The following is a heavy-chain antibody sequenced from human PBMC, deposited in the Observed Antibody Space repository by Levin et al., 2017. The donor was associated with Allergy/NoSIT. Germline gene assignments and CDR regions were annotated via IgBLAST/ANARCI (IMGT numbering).Heavy chain of an antibody. Sequence: ASVKVSCKASGGTFSSYAISWVRQAPGQGLEWMGGIIPIFGTANYAQKFQGRVTITADESTSTAYMELSSLRSEDTAVYYCARVPYDDFWSGYYTLYIPTGSWGQGTLVTVSS. CDR3: ARVPYDDFWSGYYTLYIPTGS. D-gene: IGHD3-3*01. CDR2: IIPIFGTA. CDR1: GGTFSSYA. J-gene: IGHJ5*02. V-gene: IGHV1-69*13.